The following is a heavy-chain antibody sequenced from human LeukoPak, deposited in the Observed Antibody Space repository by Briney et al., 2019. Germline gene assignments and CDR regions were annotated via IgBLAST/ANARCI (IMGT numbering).Heavy chain of an antibody. CDR2: ISGSGGST. CDR3: AKEYYYDSSGYTDY. Sequence: PGGSLRLSCAASGFTFSSYGMSWVRQAPGKGLEWVSAISGSGGSTYYADSVKGRFTISRDNSKNTLYLQMNSLRAEDTAVYYCAKEYYYDSSGYTDYWGQGTLVTVSS. D-gene: IGHD3-22*01. CDR1: GFTFSSYG. J-gene: IGHJ4*02. V-gene: IGHV3-23*01.